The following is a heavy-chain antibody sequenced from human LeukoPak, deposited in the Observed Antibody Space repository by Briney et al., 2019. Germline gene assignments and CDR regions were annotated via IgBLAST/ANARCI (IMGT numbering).Heavy chain of an antibody. CDR2: IYYSGST. Sequence: PSETPSLTCTVSGGSISSYYWSWIRKPPGKGLEWIGYIYYSGSTNYNPSLKSRVTISVDTSKNQFSLKLGSVTAADTAVYYCARGPRMIVVVIKNWFDPWGQGTLVTVSS. D-gene: IGHD3-22*01. CDR1: GGSISSYY. J-gene: IGHJ5*02. V-gene: IGHV4-59*01. CDR3: ARGPRMIVVVIKNWFDP.